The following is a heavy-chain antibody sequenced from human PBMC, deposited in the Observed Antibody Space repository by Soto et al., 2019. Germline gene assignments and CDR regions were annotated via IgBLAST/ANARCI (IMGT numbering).Heavy chain of an antibody. Sequence: ASVKVSFKASGYTFTSYAMHWVRQAPGQRLEWMGWINAGNGNTKYSQKFQCRVTITRDTSASTAYMELSSMRSEDTAVYYCARVYCHPPIYCSGGSCPTRAWGSYYFDYWGQGTLVTVSS. V-gene: IGHV1-3*01. D-gene: IGHD2-15*01. CDR2: INAGNGNT. CDR1: GYTFTSYA. J-gene: IGHJ4*02. CDR3: ARVYCHPPIYCSGGSCPTRAWGSYYFDY.